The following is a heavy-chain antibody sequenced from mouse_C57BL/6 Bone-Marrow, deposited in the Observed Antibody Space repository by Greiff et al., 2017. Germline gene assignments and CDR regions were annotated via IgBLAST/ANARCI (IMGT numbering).Heavy chain of an antibody. CDR2: LDPSDSYT. V-gene: IGHV1-69*01. Sequence: QVQLQQPGAELVMPGASVKLSCKASGYTFTSYWMHWVKQRPGQGLEWIGELDPSDSYTNYNQKFKGKSTFTVDKSSSTAYMQLSSLTSEDSAVYYCARMRYYGSRGDFDVWGTGTTVTVSS. J-gene: IGHJ1*03. CDR1: GYTFTSYW. D-gene: IGHD1-1*01. CDR3: ARMRYYGSRGDFDV.